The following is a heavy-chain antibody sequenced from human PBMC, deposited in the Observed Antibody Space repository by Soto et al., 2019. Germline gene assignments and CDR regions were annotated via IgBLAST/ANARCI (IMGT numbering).Heavy chain of an antibody. V-gene: IGHV6-1*01. CDR1: GDSVPSNSAA. CDR2: TYYRSKWYN. D-gene: IGHD4-17*01. CDR3: ASSRTDGGLRWYPYNSSYVMDA. Sequence: SQTLSLTCAIAGDSVPSNSAAWNWIRQSPSRGLEWLGRTYYRSKWYNDYAVSVKSRITINPDTSKNQFSLQLNSVTPEDTAVYYCASSRTDGGLRWYPYNSSYVMDAWALETTLTVSS. J-gene: IGHJ6*02.